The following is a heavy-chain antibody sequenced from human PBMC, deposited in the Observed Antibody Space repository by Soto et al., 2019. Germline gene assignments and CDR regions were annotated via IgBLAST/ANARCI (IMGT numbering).Heavy chain of an antibody. CDR3: AKESLNGYFYY. D-gene: IGHD2-8*01. Sequence: GGSLRLSCAASGFTFSSYAMDWVRQAPGKGLEWVSAISASGGDTYYADSVKGRFTISRDNSKNTLFLQMNSLRAEDTAVYYCAKESLNGYFYYLGQGTLVTVSS. CDR2: ISASGGDT. V-gene: IGHV3-23*01. CDR1: GFTFSSYA. J-gene: IGHJ4*02.